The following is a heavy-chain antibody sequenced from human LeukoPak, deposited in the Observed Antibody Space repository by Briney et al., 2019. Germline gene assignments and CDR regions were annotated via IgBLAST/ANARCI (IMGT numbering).Heavy chain of an antibody. CDR2: INHSGST. V-gene: IGHV4-34*01. D-gene: IGHD6-19*01. Sequence: PSETLSLTCAVYGGSFSGYYWSWIRQPPGKGLEWIGEINHSGSTNYNPSLKSRVTISVDTSKNQFSLKLSSVTAADTAVYYCARGPRSSGWYYPPMPDLDYWGQGTLVTVSS. CDR1: GGSFSGYY. J-gene: IGHJ4*02. CDR3: ARGPRSSGWYYPPMPDLDY.